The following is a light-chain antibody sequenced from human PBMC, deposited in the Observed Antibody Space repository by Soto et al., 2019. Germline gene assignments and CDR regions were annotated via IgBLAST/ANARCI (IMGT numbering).Light chain of an antibody. Sequence: QSALTQPASVSGSPGQSITISCTGTSSDVGGYNFVAWYQQYPGKAPKVMIYEGRQRPSGVSTRFSGSRSGNTASLTISGLQPEDEADYYCCSYAGSSTYVFGTGTKVTVL. CDR3: CSYAGSSTYV. J-gene: IGLJ1*01. CDR1: SSDVGGYNF. V-gene: IGLV2-23*01. CDR2: EGR.